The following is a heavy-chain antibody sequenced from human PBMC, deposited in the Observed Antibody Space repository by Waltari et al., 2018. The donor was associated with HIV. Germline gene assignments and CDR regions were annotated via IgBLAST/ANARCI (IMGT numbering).Heavy chain of an antibody. J-gene: IGHJ6*02. Sequence: QVQLQASGPGLVKPSETLSLTCTVSGGSISSYYWSWIRQPPGTGLEWLGYIYYSGSTNYNPSLKSRVTISVDTSKNQFSLKLSSVTAADTAVYYCARLTTWFGIVGTYGMDVWGQGTTVTVSS. D-gene: IGHD3-10*01. CDR1: GGSISSYY. CDR2: IYYSGST. CDR3: ARLTTWFGIVGTYGMDV. V-gene: IGHV4-59*08.